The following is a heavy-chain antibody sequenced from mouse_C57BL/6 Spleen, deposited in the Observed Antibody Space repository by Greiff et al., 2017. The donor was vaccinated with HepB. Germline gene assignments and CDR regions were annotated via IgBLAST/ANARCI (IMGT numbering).Heavy chain of an antibody. CDR2: IDPSDSYT. V-gene: IGHV1-59*01. Sequence: VQLQQPGAELVRPGTSVKLSCKASGYTFTSYWMHWVKQRPGQGLEWIGVIDPSDSYTNYTQKFKGKATLTVDTSSSTAYMQLSSLTSEDSAVYYCAFSYYNAMDYWGQGTSVTVSS. CDR3: AFSYYNAMDY. J-gene: IGHJ4*01. CDR1: GYTFTSYW. D-gene: IGHD2-12*01.